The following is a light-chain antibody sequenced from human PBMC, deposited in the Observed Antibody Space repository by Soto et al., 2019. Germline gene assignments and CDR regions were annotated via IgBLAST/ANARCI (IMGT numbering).Light chain of an antibody. J-gene: IGLJ3*02. V-gene: IGLV1-44*01. CDR1: NSNIGTNN. CDR3: AAWDDSLNGGV. CDR2: SSD. Sequence: QSVLTQAPSASRTPGQRVTISCSGSNSNIGTNNVNWYQHLPGTAPKLLIYSSDQRPSGVPDRFSGSKSGTSASLAISGLQCEDEADYYCAAWDDSLNGGVFGGGTKLTVL.